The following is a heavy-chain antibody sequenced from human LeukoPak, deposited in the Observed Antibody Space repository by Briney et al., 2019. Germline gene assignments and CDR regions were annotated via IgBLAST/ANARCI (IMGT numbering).Heavy chain of an antibody. CDR2: INPNSGGT. CDR1: GYTFTGYY. Sequence: ASVKVSCKASGYTFTGYYMHWVRQAPGQGLEWMGWINPNSGGTNYAQKFQGRGTMTRDTSISTAYMELSRLRSDDTAVYYCARLAMGGDCFDYWGQGTLVTVSS. V-gene: IGHV1-2*02. D-gene: IGHD2-21*01. CDR3: ARLAMGGDCFDY. J-gene: IGHJ4*02.